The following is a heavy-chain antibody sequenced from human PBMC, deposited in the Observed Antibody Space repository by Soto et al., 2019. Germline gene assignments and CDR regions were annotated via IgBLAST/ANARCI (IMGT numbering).Heavy chain of an antibody. CDR3: ARRSTERFRYYGMDV. D-gene: IGHD2-2*01. CDR2: IYSGGST. V-gene: IGHV3-53*01. CDR1: GFTVSSNY. Sequence: PGRSLRLSCAASGFTVSSNYMSWVRQAPGKGLEWVSVIYSGGSTYYADSVKGRFTISRDNSKNTLYLQMNSLRAEDTAVYYCARRSTERFRYYGMDVWGQGTTVTISS. J-gene: IGHJ6*02.